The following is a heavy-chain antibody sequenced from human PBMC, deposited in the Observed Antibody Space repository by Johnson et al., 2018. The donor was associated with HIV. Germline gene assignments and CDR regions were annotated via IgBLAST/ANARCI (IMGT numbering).Heavy chain of an antibody. J-gene: IGHJ3*02. D-gene: IGHD3-22*01. Sequence: VQLVESGGGVVQPERSLRLSCAASGFSFSNYAIPWVRQAPGKGLECVAAISYDGGTTYYSDSVQGRFTISRDNSKNALYLQMNSLRAEDTAVYYCAKDLPPQILVGGDAFDIWGQGTIVTVSS. CDR3: AKDLPPQILVGGDAFDI. CDR1: GFSFSNYA. V-gene: IGHV3-30-3*02. CDR2: ISYDGGTT.